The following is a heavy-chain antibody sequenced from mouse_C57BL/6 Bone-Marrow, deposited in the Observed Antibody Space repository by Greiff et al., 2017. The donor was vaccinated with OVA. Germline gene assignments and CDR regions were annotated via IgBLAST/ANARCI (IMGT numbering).Heavy chain of an antibody. CDR2: ISNGGGST. D-gene: IGHD2-1*01. CDR1: GFTFSDYY. CDR3: ARHMGNHDMDY. V-gene: IGHV5-12*01. J-gene: IGHJ4*01. Sequence: DVMLVESGGGLVQPGGSLKLSCAASGFTFSDYYMYWVRQTPEKRLEWVAYISNGGGSTYYPDTVKGRFTISRDNAKNTLYLQMSRLKSEDTAMYYCARHMGNHDMDYWGQGTSVTVSS.